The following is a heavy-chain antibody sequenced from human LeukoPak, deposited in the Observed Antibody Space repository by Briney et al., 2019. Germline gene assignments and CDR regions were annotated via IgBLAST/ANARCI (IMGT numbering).Heavy chain of an antibody. D-gene: IGHD3-9*01. Sequence: SETLSLTCSVSDGSMKSYHWSWIRQPAGKGLEWIGRIYTSGSTDYNPSLMSRVTISVDTSKNQFSLKLTSVPAADTAVYYCARGSDIVTGYYIDLWGRETQGTVSS. V-gene: IGHV4-4*07. J-gene: IGHJ4*02. CDR1: DGSMKSYH. CDR2: IYTSGST. CDR3: ARGSDIVTGYYIDL.